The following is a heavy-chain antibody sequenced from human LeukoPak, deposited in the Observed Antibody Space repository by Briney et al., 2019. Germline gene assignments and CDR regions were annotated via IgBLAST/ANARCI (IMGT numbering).Heavy chain of an antibody. J-gene: IGHJ6*04. CDR3: AELGITMIGGV. CDR1: GFTFNSYA. CDR2: TTFSGDPT. V-gene: IGHV3-21*01. Sequence: GGSLRLSCTASGFTFNSYAMNWVRQAPGKGLEWVSSTTFSGDPTYYGDSVKGRFTVSRDNAKHSLYLQMNSLRAEDTAVYYCAELGITMIGGVWGKGTTVTISS. D-gene: IGHD3-10*02.